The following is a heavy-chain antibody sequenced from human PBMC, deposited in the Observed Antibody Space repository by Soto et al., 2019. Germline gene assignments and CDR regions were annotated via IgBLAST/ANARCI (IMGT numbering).Heavy chain of an antibody. J-gene: IGHJ6*02. CDR1: GRTFTSYA. D-gene: IGHD3-3*01. V-gene: IGHV1-69*06. CDR3: ARGITILGVVQGMDV. CDR2: IIPIFGTV. Sequence: AAVKVSFKTSGRTFTSYAMTWVRQAPGQGLEWMGGIIPIFGTVNYAQKFQGRVTIIADKSTSTAYMELNSLRSEDTAVYYCARGITILGVVQGMDVWGQGTTVTVSS.